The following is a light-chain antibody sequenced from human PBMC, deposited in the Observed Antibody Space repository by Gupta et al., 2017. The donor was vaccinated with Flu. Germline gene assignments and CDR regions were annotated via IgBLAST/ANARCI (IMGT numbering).Light chain of an antibody. Sequence: PSSLSASVGDRVTITCQASQDISNYLNWYQQKPGKAPKLLIYDASNLETGVPSRFSGSAYGTDFTFTISSLQPEDVATYYCQQYDNLPITFGGGTKVEIK. CDR2: DAS. CDR1: QDISNY. CDR3: QQYDNLPIT. V-gene: IGKV1-33*01. J-gene: IGKJ4*01.